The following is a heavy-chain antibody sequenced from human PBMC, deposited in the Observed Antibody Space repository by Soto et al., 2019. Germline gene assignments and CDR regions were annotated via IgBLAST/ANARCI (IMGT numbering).Heavy chain of an antibody. CDR3: ARDHRDYYGSGSYYNGNWFDP. J-gene: IGHJ5*02. V-gene: IGHV4-59*01. CDR2: IYYSGST. CDR1: GGSISSYY. Sequence: SETLSLTCTVSGGSISSYYWSWIRQPPGKGLEWIGYIYYSGSTNYNPSLKSRVTISVDTSKNQFSLKLSSVTAADTAVYYCARDHRDYYGSGSYYNGNWFDPWGQGTLVTVSS. D-gene: IGHD3-10*01.